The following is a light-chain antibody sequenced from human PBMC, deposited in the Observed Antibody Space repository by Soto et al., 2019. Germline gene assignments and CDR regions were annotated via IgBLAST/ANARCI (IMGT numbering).Light chain of an antibody. Sequence: QSALTQPPSVSGSPGQSVTISCTGTSSDVGGYDYVSWYQQRPGKAPKLMIYDVTNRPSGVPDRFSGSKSGNTASLTISGLQAEDEADFYCSTCTSSRTLVFGTGTKLTVL. CDR2: DVT. CDR1: SSDVGGYDY. CDR3: STCTSSRTLV. J-gene: IGLJ1*01. V-gene: IGLV2-11*01.